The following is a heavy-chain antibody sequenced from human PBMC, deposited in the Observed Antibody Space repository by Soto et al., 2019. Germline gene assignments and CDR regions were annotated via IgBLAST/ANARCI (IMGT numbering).Heavy chain of an antibody. Sequence: GESLKISCKGSGYSFTSYWIGWVRQMPGKGLEWMGIIYPGDSDTRYSPSFQGQVTISADKSISTAYLQWSSLKASDTAMYYCARRGAVAGDYYYGMDVWGQGTTVTSP. J-gene: IGHJ6*02. D-gene: IGHD6-19*01. CDR3: ARRGAVAGDYYYGMDV. CDR2: IYPGDSDT. CDR1: GYSFTSYW. V-gene: IGHV5-51*01.